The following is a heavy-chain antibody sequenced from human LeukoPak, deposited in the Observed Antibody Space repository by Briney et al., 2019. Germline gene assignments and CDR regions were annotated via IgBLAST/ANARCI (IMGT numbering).Heavy chain of an antibody. V-gene: IGHV3-23*01. CDR3: AKFPPSLVDTAMAFDY. J-gene: IGHJ4*02. D-gene: IGHD5-18*01. Sequence: PGWSLRLSCAASGFTFSSYAMSWVRQAPGKGLEWVSAISGSGGSTYYADSVKGRFTISRDNSKNTLYLQMNSLRAEDTAVYYCAKFPPSLVDTAMAFDYWGQGTLVTVSS. CDR1: GFTFSSYA. CDR2: ISGSGGST.